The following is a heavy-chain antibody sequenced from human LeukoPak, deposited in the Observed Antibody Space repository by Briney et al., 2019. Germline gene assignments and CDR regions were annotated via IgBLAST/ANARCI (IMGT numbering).Heavy chain of an antibody. V-gene: IGHV1-24*01. Sequence: ASVKVSCKVSGYTLTELSMHWVRQAPGKGLEWMGGFDPEDGETIYAQKFQGRVTMTEDISTDTAYMELSSLRSEDTAVYYCATVKGYYYDSSGYYYLNYWGQGTLVTVSS. CDR2: FDPEDGET. D-gene: IGHD3-22*01. CDR3: ATVKGYYYDSSGYYYLNY. CDR1: GYTLTELS. J-gene: IGHJ4*02.